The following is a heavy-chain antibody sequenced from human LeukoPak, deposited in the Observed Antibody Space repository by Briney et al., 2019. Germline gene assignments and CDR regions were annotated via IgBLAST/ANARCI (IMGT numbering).Heavy chain of an antibody. D-gene: IGHD4-17*01. CDR1: GFTFNSYA. CDR3: ARGYGDWHYYGMDV. J-gene: IGHJ6*02. Sequence: GGSLRLSCAGSGFTFNSYAMSWVRQAPGKGLEYVSAISGNGASTYYANSVKGRFAISRDNSKNTLYLQMGSLRAEDLAVYYCARGYGDWHYYGMDVWGQGTTVTVSS. CDR2: ISGNGAST. V-gene: IGHV3-64*01.